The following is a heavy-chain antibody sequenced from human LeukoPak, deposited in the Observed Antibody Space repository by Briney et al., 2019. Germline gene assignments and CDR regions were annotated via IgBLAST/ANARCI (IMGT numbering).Heavy chain of an antibody. Sequence: GHYMRWGRPAPGGGVEWIGYIYSSGSTYYDPSLKGRFTISVDRSKNQFYLKLSSVTAADTAVYYCARGHMVRGVIIPNWFDPWGKGTLVTVSS. D-gene: IGHD3-10*01. J-gene: IGHJ5*02. CDR1: GHY. V-gene: IGHV4-30-2*01. CDR2: IYSSGST. CDR3: ARGHMVRGVIIPNWFDP.